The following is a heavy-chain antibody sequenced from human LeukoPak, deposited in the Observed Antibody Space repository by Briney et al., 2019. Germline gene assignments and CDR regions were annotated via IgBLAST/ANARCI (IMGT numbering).Heavy chain of an antibody. V-gene: IGHV3-21*01. CDR3: ARGSRSDRQAY. CDR1: GFTFSSYS. J-gene: IGHJ4*02. CDR2: ISGDSTYI. Sequence: PGGSLRLSCAASGFTFSSYSMNWVRQAPGEGLEWVSSISGDSTYIYYADSVRGRFTISRDNARNSLYLQMNSLRAEDTALYYCARGSRSDRQAYWGQGVLVTVSS.